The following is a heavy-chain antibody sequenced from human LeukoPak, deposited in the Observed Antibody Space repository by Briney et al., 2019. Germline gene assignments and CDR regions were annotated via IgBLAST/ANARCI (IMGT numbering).Heavy chain of an antibody. Sequence: SETLSLTCTVSDYSISSGFYWGWIRQPPGKGLEWIGSIYHSGSTYYSPSLKRRVTISVDTSKNQFSLNLSSVTAADTAVYYCARGEDRSGYRIDCWGQGTLVTVSS. D-gene: IGHD3-22*01. CDR1: DYSISSGFY. CDR2: IYHSGST. CDR3: ARGEDRSGYRIDC. V-gene: IGHV4-38-2*02. J-gene: IGHJ4*02.